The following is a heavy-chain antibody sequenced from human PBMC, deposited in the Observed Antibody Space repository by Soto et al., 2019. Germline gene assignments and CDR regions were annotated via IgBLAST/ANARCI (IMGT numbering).Heavy chain of an antibody. CDR2: MNPTSGNT. CDR1: GYTFTSYD. J-gene: IGHJ3*02. D-gene: IGHD3-10*01. CDR3: ARGINYYDSGDDAFDI. Sequence: QVQLVQSGAEVKKPGASVKVSCKASGYTFTSYDINWVRQATGQGLEWMGWMNPTSGNTGYAQQFQGRVTMSRNTSISTAYMELSSLRSEDTAVYYCARGINYYDSGDDAFDIWGQGTMVTVSS. V-gene: IGHV1-8*01.